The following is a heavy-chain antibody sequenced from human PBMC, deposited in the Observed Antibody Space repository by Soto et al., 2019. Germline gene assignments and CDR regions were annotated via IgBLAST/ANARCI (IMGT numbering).Heavy chain of an antibody. CDR1: SGSISSADYY. CDR2: IYYTGSA. V-gene: IGHV4-30-4*01. D-gene: IGHD1-26*01. J-gene: IGHJ5*02. Sequence: PSETLSLTCTVSSGSISSADYYWSWIRQPPWKGLEWIGYIYYTGSAYYNPSLKSRVTMSVDTPKNQFSLKVTSVTAADTAVYYCASGGSSNWFDPWGQGTLVTVSS. CDR3: ASGGSSNWFDP.